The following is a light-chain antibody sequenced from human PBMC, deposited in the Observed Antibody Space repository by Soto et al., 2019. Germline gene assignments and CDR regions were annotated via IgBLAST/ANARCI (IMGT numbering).Light chain of an antibody. CDR2: DTS. CDR1: QSVSSY. V-gene: IGKV3-20*01. Sequence: EIVLTQSPGTLSLSVGERVTLSCRASQSVSSYLAWYQQTPGQAPRLLIYDTSNRATGTPDRFSGSGSGTDFTLTISSLEPEDFTVYYCQQYGSSPHTFGGGTTVEIK. J-gene: IGKJ4*01. CDR3: QQYGSSPHT.